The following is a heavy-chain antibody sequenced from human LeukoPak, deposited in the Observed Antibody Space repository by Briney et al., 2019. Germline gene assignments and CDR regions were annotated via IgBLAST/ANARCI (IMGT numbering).Heavy chain of an antibody. J-gene: IGHJ5*02. CDR3: ARDWGDFDWFDP. D-gene: IGHD3-16*01. V-gene: IGHV1-69*05. Sequence: SVKVSCKVSGGTFSSYAISWVRQAPGQGLEWMGGIIPIFGTANYAQKFQGRVTITTDESTSTAYMELSSLRSEDTAVYYCARDWGDFDWFDPWGQGTLVTVSS. CDR1: GGTFSSYA. CDR2: IIPIFGTA.